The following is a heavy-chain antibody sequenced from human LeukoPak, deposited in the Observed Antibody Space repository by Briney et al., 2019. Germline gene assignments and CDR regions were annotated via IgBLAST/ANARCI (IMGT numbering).Heavy chain of an antibody. D-gene: IGHD1-7*01. CDR3: ARGSRELYYFDY. CDR2: IYYSGST. CDR1: GGSISSYY. V-gene: IGHV4-59*01. J-gene: IGHJ4*02. Sequence: TPSETLSLTCTVSGGSISSYYWSWIRQPPGKGLEWIGYIYYSGSTKYNPSLKSRVTISVDASKTQFSLKLNSVTAADTAVYYCARGSRELYYFDYWGQGTLVTVSS.